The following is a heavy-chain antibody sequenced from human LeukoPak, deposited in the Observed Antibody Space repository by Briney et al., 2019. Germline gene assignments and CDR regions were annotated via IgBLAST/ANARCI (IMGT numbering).Heavy chain of an antibody. J-gene: IGHJ4*02. D-gene: IGHD3-16*01. CDR2: IKQDGSEK. V-gene: IGHV3-7*01. CDR3: AREPSWGDFDY. CDR1: GFTFSSYW. Sequence: PGGSLRLSCAASGFTFSSYWMSWVRQAPGKGLEWVANIKQDGSEKYYVDSVKGRFTISRDKAKNSLYLQMNSLRAQDTAVYYCAREPSWGDFDYWGQGTLVTVSS.